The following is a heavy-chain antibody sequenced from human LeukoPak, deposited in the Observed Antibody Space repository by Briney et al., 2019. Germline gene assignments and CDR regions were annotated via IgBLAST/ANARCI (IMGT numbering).Heavy chain of an antibody. CDR2: IDPYSGDT. CDR3: ASDIAASGSFDY. V-gene: IGHV1-2*02. CDR1: GYTLTDYY. D-gene: IGHD6-13*01. Sequence: GASVKVSCKASGYTLTDYYIHWVRQAPGQGLVWMGWIDPYSGDTKYAQKIKGRVTMTRDTTISTVYMDLSRLTSDDTAVYFCASDIAASGSFDYWGLGTLVTVSS. J-gene: IGHJ4*02.